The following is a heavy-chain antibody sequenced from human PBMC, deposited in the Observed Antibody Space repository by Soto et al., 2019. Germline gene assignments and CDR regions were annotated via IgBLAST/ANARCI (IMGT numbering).Heavy chain of an antibody. CDR1: GDSIISSDFY. Sequence: LSLTCTVSGDSIISSDFYWGWVRQPPGKGLEWIGSIFYLGSSYYNPSLKSRVTMSVDTSKNQFSLRLRSVTAADTALYFCARHPLALRKNNWFDTWGQGIMVTVSS. D-gene: IGHD3-3*02. CDR3: ARHPLALRKNNWFDT. V-gene: IGHV4-39*01. CDR2: IFYLGSS. J-gene: IGHJ5*02.